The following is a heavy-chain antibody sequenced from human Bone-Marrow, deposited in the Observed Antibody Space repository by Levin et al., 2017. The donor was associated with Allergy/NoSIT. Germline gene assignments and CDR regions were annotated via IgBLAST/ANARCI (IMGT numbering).Heavy chain of an antibody. CDR2: IVVGSGNT. V-gene: IGHV1-58*01. J-gene: IGHJ4*02. Sequence: SVKVSCKASGFTFTSSAVQWVRQARGQRLEWIGWIVVGSGNTNYAQKFQERVTITRDMSTSTAYMELSSLRSEDTAVYYCAADGSGSYYEIDYWGQGTLVTVSS. CDR1: GFTFTSSA. D-gene: IGHD3-10*01. CDR3: AADGSGSYYEIDY.